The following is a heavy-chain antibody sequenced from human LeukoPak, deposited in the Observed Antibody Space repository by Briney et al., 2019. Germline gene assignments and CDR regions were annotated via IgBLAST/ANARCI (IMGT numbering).Heavy chain of an antibody. J-gene: IGHJ6*03. CDR1: GGSFSGYY. Sequence: SETLSLTCAVYGGSFSGYYWSWIRQPPGKGLEWIGEINHSGSTNYNPSLKSRVTISVDTSQNQFYLKVSSVTAADTAVYYCARETSSNYANRMDVWGNGTTVTVSS. V-gene: IGHV4-34*01. D-gene: IGHD4-11*01. CDR2: INHSGST. CDR3: ARETSSNYANRMDV.